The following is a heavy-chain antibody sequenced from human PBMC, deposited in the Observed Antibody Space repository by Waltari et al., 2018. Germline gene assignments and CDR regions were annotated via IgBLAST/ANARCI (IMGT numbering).Heavy chain of an antibody. CDR3: ASIPPRHPDLEWLDDAFDI. V-gene: IGHV4-39*07. J-gene: IGHJ3*02. CDR2: IYYSGST. D-gene: IGHD3-3*01. Sequence: QLQLQESGPGLVKPSETLSLTCTVSGGSISSSSYYWGWLRQPPGKGLEWIGSIYYSGSTYYNPSLKSRVTISVDTSKNQFSLKLSSVTAADTAVYYCASIPPRHPDLEWLDDAFDIWGQGTMVTVSS. CDR1: GGSISSSSYY.